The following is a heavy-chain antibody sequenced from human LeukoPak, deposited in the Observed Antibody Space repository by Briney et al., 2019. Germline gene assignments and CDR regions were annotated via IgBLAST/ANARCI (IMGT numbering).Heavy chain of an antibody. J-gene: IGHJ4*02. CDR1: GGSISSGGYS. D-gene: IGHD3-10*01. CDR2: IYHSGST. Sequence: SETLSLTCAVSGGSISSGGYSWSWIRQPPGKGLEWIGYIYHSGSTYYNPSLKSRVTISVDRSKNQFSLKLSSVTAADTAVYYCARGSGSYYIQPFDYWGQGTLVTASS. V-gene: IGHV4-30-2*01. CDR3: ARGSGSYYIQPFDY.